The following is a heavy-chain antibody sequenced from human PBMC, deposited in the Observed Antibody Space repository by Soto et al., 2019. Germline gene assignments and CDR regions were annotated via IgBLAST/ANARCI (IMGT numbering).Heavy chain of an antibody. CDR3: ARYGDCSGGSGSTNYWFDP. J-gene: IGHJ5*02. CDR1: GYTFTGYY. D-gene: IGHD2-15*01. Sequence: ASVKVSCKASGYTFTGYYMPWVRKAPGQGLEWMGWINPNSGCTNYAQKFQGWVNMTMDICTSTFYMELSSLRSKDTPAYYCARYGDCSGGSGSTNYWFDPLGQGTLVTVSS. CDR2: INPNSGCT. V-gene: IGHV1-2*04.